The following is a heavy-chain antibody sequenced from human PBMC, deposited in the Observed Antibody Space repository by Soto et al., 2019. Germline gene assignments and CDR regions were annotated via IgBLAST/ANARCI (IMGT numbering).Heavy chain of an antibody. J-gene: IGHJ4*02. CDR3: VRVGVGIGNHFDS. D-gene: IGHD1-26*01. CDR1: NGSISGFY. V-gene: IGHV4-59*12. CDR2: IHYSGRT. Sequence: SETLSLTCLVSNGSISGFYWTWIRQPPGKILEWIGYIHYSGRTDYNPSLTSRATMSVDTSKNQSSLNLKSITAADTAVYYCVRVGVGIGNHFDSWGRGTLVTVSS.